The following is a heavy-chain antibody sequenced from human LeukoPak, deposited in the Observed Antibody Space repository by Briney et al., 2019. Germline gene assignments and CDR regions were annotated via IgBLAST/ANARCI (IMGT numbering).Heavy chain of an antibody. CDR2: INPNSGGT. CDR1: GYTFTGYY. J-gene: IGHJ4*02. V-gene: IGHV1-2*02. Sequence: GASVKVSCEASGYTFTGYYMHWVGQAPGQGLEWMGWINPNSGGTNYAQKFQGRVTMTRNTSISTAYMALSRLRSDDTAVYYCPRGGNIAVAVIVGGGDWGQGTLVTVSS. CDR3: PRGGNIAVAVIVGGGD. D-gene: IGHD6-19*01.